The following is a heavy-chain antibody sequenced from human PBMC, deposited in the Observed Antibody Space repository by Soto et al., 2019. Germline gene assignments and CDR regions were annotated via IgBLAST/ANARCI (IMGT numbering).Heavy chain of an antibody. Sequence: QVQLVQSGAEVKKPGSSVKVSCKSSGGTFSSYAISWVRQATGQGLEWMGVIIPIFGTANYAQKCQGRVTITADESTSTAYMELSSLRSEDTAVYYCASLIQFSPVWDYWGQGTLVTGSS. V-gene: IGHV1-69*01. CDR2: IIPIFGTA. J-gene: IGHJ4*02. CDR3: ASLIQFSPVWDY. CDR1: GGTFSSYA. D-gene: IGHD3-16*01.